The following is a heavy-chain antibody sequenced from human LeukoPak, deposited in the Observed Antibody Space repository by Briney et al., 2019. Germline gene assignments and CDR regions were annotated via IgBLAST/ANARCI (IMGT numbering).Heavy chain of an antibody. CDR1: GGSMSTYF. Sequence: SETLSLTCIVSGGSMSTYFWSWIRQPAGKGLEWIGRFYSSGNSDYNPSLKSRVTMSADTSKNQFSMQRTSVTAADTAVYYCARVAARLGFSVGYWGQGTLVTVSS. CDR2: FYSSGNS. CDR3: ARVAARLGFSVGY. V-gene: IGHV4-4*07. D-gene: IGHD6-6*01. J-gene: IGHJ4*02.